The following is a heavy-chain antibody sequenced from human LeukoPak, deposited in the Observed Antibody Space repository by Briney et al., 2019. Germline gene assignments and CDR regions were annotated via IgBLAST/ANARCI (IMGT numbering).Heavy chain of an antibody. D-gene: IGHD2-21*01. V-gene: IGHV1-8*03. CDR2: MNPNSGNT. Sequence: ASVKVSCKASGYTFTSYDINWVRQATGQGLEWMGWMNPNSGNTGYAQKFQGRVTITRNTSISTAYMELSSLRSEDTAVYYCARVMRGGYFFGHWGQGTLVTVSS. CDR3: ARVMRGGYFFGH. CDR1: GYTFTSYD. J-gene: IGHJ4*02.